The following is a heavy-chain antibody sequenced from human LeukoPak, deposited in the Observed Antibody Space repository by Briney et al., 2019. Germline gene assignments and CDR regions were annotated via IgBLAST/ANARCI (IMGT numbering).Heavy chain of an antibody. V-gene: IGHV4-39*01. Sequence: PSETLSLTCTVSGGSVSSGGYYWGWIRQPPGKGLEWIGSIYYSGSTYYNPSLKSRVTISVDTSKNQFSLKLSSVTAADTAVYYCARGVTVTTIQYYFDYWGQGTLVTVSS. J-gene: IGHJ4*02. CDR2: IYYSGST. D-gene: IGHD4-17*01. CDR3: ARGVTVTTIQYYFDY. CDR1: GGSVSSGGYY.